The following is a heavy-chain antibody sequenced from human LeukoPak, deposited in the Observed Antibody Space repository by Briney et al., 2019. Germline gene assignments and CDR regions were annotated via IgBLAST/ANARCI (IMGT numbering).Heavy chain of an antibody. CDR1: GFTFSSYA. CDR3: ARVDYYDSSGYYDDAFDI. J-gene: IGHJ3*02. D-gene: IGHD3-22*01. CDR2: ISYDGSNK. V-gene: IGHV3-30-3*01. Sequence: AGRSLRLSCAASGFTFSSYAMHWVRQAPGKGLEWVAVISYDGSNKYYADSVKGRSTISRDNSKNTLYLQMNSLRAEDTAVYYCARVDYYDSSGYYDDAFDIWGQGTMVTVSS.